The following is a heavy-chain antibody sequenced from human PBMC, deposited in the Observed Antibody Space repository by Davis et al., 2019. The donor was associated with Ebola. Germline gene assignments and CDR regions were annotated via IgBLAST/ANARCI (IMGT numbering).Heavy chain of an antibody. CDR2: IWYDGSNK. D-gene: IGHD2-2*02. V-gene: IGHV3-33*01. CDR3: ARGRREYCSSTSCYTLYYYYYMDV. CDR1: GFTFSSYG. J-gene: IGHJ6*03. Sequence: PGGSLRLSCAASGFTFSSYGMHWVRQAPGKGLEWVAVIWYDGSNKYYADSVKGRFTISRDNSKNTLYLQMNSLRAEDTAVYYCARGRREYCSSTSCYTLYYYYYMDVWGKGTTVTVSS.